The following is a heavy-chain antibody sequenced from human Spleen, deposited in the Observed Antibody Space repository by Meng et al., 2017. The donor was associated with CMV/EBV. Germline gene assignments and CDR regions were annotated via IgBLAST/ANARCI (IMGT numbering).Heavy chain of an antibody. CDR1: GFSFSNYD. D-gene: IGHD1-20*01. CDR3: AKDMSRWGYNWNYFDY. V-gene: IGHV3-30*02. J-gene: IGHJ4*02. CDR2: IRYDSSEK. Sequence: GFSFSNYDMYWVRQAPGKGLEWVAFIRYDSSEKYDADSVKGRFTISRDNSKNTLYLQMNSLRAEDTALYYCAKDMSRWGYNWNYFDYWGQGTLVTVSS.